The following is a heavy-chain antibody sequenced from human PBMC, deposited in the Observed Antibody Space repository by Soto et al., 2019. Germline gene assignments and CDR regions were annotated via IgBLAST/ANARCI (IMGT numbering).Heavy chain of an antibody. CDR3: VKTPASGTLDP. J-gene: IGHJ5*02. Sequence: SQTLSLTCAISGDSVSSNSAARNWIRQSPSRGLEWLGRTYYRSKWYNDYAVSVKSRITINPDTSKNQFSLQLNSVAPEDTAVYYCVKTPASGTLDPWGQGILVTVSS. V-gene: IGHV6-1*01. CDR2: TYYRSKWYN. CDR1: GDSVSSNSAA. D-gene: IGHD6-13*01.